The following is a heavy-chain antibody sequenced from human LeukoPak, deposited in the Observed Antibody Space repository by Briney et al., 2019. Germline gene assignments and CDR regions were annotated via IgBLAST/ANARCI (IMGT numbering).Heavy chain of an antibody. CDR3: ARAAVELLWFGETLGY. D-gene: IGHD3-10*01. V-gene: IGHV1-2*06. Sequence: ASVKVSCKASGYTFTGYYMHWVRQAPGQGLEWMGRINPNSGGTNYAQEFQGRVTMTRDTSISTAYMELSRLRSDDTAVYYCARAAVELLWFGETLGYWGQGTLVTVSS. CDR2: INPNSGGT. J-gene: IGHJ4*02. CDR1: GYTFTGYY.